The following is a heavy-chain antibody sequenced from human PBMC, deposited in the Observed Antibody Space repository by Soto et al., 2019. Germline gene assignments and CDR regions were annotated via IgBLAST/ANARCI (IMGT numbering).Heavy chain of an antibody. J-gene: IGHJ5*02. Sequence: ASVNVSCKASGYTFTSYGIHWVRQSPGQRLEWMGWINAANGDTKYAPKFQGRVTITRDTSASTAYMELSSLRSEDTAVYYCVRRHVSATGIDWFDPWGQGTLVTVSS. V-gene: IGHV1-3*01. CDR2: INAANGDT. D-gene: IGHD6-13*01. CDR3: VRRHVSATGIDWFDP. CDR1: GYTFTSYG.